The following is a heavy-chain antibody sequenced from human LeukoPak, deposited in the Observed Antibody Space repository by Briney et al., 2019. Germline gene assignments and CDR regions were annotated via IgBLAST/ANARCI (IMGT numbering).Heavy chain of an antibody. V-gene: IGHV4-59*01. Sequence: SETLSLTCTVSGGSISSYYWSWIRQPPGKGLEWIGYIYYSGSTNYNPSFKSRVTISVGTSKNQFCLKLSSATAADAAVYSWARGRGGTVTKNFDYWGQGTLVTVSS. CDR1: GGSISSYY. CDR3: ARGRGGTVTKNFDY. J-gene: IGHJ4*02. CDR2: IYYSGST. D-gene: IGHD4-17*01.